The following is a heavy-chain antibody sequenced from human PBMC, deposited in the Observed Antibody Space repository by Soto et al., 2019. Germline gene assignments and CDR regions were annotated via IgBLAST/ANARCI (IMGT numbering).Heavy chain of an antibody. D-gene: IGHD6-13*01. V-gene: IGHV3-33*08. CDR1: GFTFSSYG. J-gene: IGHJ4*02. Sequence: GGSLRLSCAASGFTFSSYGMHWVRQAPGKGLEWVAVIWYDGSNKYYADSVKGRFTISRDNSKNTLYLQMNSLRAEDTAVYYCARSFLAAAGLRPVDYWGQGTLVTVSS. CDR2: IWYDGSNK. CDR3: ARSFLAAAGLRPVDY.